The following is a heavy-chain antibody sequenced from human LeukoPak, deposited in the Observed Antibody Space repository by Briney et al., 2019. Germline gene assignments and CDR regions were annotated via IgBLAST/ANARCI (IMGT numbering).Heavy chain of an antibody. D-gene: IGHD7-27*01. CDR3: AQDLAWGAFDH. V-gene: IGHV3-23*01. J-gene: IGHJ4*02. CDR1: GITFSSYS. CDR2: ISPSGGGT. Sequence: GGSLRLSCVASGITFSSYSMNWVRQAPGKGLEWVSGISPSGGGTYYADSVKGRVTISRDDSKNTLSLQMNSLRDEDTAVYYCAQDLAWGAFDHWGQGTLVTVSS.